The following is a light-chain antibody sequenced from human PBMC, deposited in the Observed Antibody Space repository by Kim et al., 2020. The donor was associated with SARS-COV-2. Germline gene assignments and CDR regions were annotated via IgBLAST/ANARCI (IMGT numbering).Light chain of an antibody. J-gene: IGKJ4*01. CDR3: QQYNSYPLT. CDR2: ESS. CDR1: QSISSW. V-gene: IGKV1-5*03. Sequence: DIQMTQSPSTLSASVGDRVTISCRARQSISSWLAWYQQKPGKAPNLLIYESSSLESGVPSRFSGSGSGTEFTLTISSLQPDDFATYYCQQYNSYPLTFGGGTKVDSK.